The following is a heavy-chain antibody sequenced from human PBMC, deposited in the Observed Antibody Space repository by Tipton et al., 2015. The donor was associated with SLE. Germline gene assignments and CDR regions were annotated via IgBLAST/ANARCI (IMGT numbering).Heavy chain of an antibody. CDR3: ARFGPLDYYYMDV. Sequence: TLSLTCTVSGGSISGHYWSWIRQPPGKGLEWIGYIYYSGSTNYNPSLKSRVTISVDTSKNQFSLKLSSVTAADTAVYYCARFGPLDYYYMDVWGKGTTVTVSS. D-gene: IGHD3-10*01. J-gene: IGHJ6*03. CDR2: IYYSGST. CDR1: GGSISGHY. V-gene: IGHV4-59*11.